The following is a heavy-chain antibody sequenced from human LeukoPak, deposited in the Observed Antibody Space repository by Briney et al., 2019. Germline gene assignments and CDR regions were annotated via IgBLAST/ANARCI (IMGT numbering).Heavy chain of an antibody. CDR1: GFTVSSNY. D-gene: IGHD2-2*01. J-gene: IGHJ3*02. CDR3: ARGVGYCSSTSCEDAFDI. CDR2: IYSGGST. Sequence: GGSLRLSCAASGFTVSSNYMSWVRQAPGKGLEWVSVIYSGGSTYYADSVKGRFTIFRDNSKNTLYLQMNSLRAEDTAVYYCARGVGYCSSTSCEDAFDIWGQGTMVTVSS. V-gene: IGHV3-53*01.